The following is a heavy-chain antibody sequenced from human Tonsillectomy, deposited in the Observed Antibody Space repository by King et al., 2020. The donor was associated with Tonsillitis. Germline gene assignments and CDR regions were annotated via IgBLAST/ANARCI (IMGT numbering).Heavy chain of an antibody. D-gene: IGHD4-17*01. J-gene: IGHJ3*02. CDR1: GFTFSSYA. CDR2: ISYDGSNK. V-gene: IGHV3-30-3*01. Sequence: VQLVESGGGVVQPGRSLRLSCAASGFTFSSYAMHWVRQAPGKGLEWVAVISYDGSNKYYADSVKGRFTISRDNSKNTLYLQMNSLRAEDTAVYYCAREVAPPDYGDSLTADAFDIWGQGTMVTVSS. CDR3: AREVAPPDYGDSLTADAFDI.